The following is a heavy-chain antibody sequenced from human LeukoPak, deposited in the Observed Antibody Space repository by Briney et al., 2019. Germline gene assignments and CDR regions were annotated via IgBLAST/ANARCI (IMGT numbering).Heavy chain of an antibody. J-gene: IGHJ4*02. CDR3: ARGRSGSYGFFDY. CDR1: GFTFDDYG. Sequence: GGSLRLSCAASGFTFDDYGMAWVRQAPGKGLAWVSSISWNGGSSAYADSVKGRFTISRDNAKNTVYLQMNSLRAEDTAVYYCARGRSGSYGFFDYWSLGNLVTVSS. V-gene: IGHV3-20*04. D-gene: IGHD3-10*01. CDR2: ISWNGGSS.